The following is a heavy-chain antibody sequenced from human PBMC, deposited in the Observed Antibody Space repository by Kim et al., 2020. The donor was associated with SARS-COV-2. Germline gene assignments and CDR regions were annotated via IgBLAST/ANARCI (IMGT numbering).Heavy chain of an antibody. J-gene: IGHJ3*02. V-gene: IGHV3-11*04. D-gene: IGHD5-12*01. Sequence: VSVRGRFTIARDNAKDSLYLQMNSLRAEDTAVYYCARALAVATTFDAFDIWGQGTMVTVSS. CDR3: ARALAVATTFDAFDI.